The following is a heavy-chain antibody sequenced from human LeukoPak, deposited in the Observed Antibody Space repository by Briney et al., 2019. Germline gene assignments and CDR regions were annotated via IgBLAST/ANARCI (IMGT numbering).Heavy chain of an antibody. CDR3: AESSGWYTQH. D-gene: IGHD6-19*01. J-gene: IGHJ1*01. V-gene: IGHV3-53*01. CDR2: IYSGDTT. CDR1: GFTVSSNY. Sequence: GGSLRLSCVASGFTVSSNYMSWVRQAPGKGLEWVSLIYSGDTTHYADSVKGRFTISRDNSKNTVYLQMNSLRAEDTAVYYCAESSGWYTQHWGQGTLVTVSS.